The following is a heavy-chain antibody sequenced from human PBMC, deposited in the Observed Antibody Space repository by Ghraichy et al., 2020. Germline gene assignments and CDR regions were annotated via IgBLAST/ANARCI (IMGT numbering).Heavy chain of an antibody. V-gene: IGHV3-23*01. CDR3: AKAWGNCSGGTCPSYNWFDP. D-gene: IGHD2-15*01. CDR2: ISANGGNT. Sequence: GGSLRLSCAASGLTFSGYVMNWVRQAPGKGLEWVSSISANGGNTYYADSVKGRFTVSRDNSKNTLYLQMNSGRAEDTAVYYCAKAWGNCSGGTCPSYNWFDPWGQGTLVTVSS. CDR1: GLTFSGYV. J-gene: IGHJ5*02.